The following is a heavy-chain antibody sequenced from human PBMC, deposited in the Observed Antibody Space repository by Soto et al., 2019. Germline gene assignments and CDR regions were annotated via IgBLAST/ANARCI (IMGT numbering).Heavy chain of an antibody. D-gene: IGHD2-2*01. V-gene: IGHV2-70*04. CDR1: GFSLSTSGMR. CDR3: ARTQEGYCSSTSCQGGWFDP. Sequence: SGPTLVNPTQTLTLTCTFSGFSLSTSGMRVSWIRQPPGNALEWLARIDLDDDKFYSTSLKTRLTISKDTSKNQVVLTMTNMDPVDTATYYCARTQEGYCSSTSCQGGWFDPWGQGTLVTVSS. CDR2: IDLDDDK. J-gene: IGHJ5*02.